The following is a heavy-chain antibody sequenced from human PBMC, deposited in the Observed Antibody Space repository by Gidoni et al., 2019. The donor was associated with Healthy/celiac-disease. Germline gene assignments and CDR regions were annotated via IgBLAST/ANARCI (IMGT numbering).Heavy chain of an antibody. Sequence: EVQLVESGGVSVQPGGHRRLTCSASGFTFDDYTMHWVRQAPGKGLEWVSLISWDGGSTYYADSVKGRFTISRDNSKNSLYLQMNSLRTEDTALYYCAKDTSWNTNGWLDYWGQGTLVTVSS. CDR3: AKDTSWNTNGWLDY. J-gene: IGHJ4*02. V-gene: IGHV3-43*01. CDR1: GFTFDDYT. CDR2: ISWDGGST. D-gene: IGHD6-19*01.